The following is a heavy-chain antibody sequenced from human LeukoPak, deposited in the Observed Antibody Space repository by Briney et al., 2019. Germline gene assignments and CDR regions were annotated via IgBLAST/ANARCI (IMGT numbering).Heavy chain of an antibody. D-gene: IGHD3-3*01. CDR1: GFTFDDYA. Sequence: GRSLRLSCAASGFTFDDYAMHWVRQAPGKGLEWVSGISWNSGSIGYADSVKGRFTISRDNAKNSLYLQMNSLRAEDTAVYYCAESPGLITIFGVAEYYMDVWGKGTTVTVSS. CDR2: ISWNSGSI. CDR3: AESPGLITIFGVAEYYMDV. V-gene: IGHV3-9*01. J-gene: IGHJ6*03.